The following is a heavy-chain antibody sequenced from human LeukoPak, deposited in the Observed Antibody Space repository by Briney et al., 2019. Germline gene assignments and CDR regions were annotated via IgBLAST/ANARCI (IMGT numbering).Heavy chain of an antibody. CDR2: INHSGST. J-gene: IGHJ5*02. V-gene: IGHV4-34*01. CDR3: ARQVGYCSSTSCYVHWFDP. D-gene: IGHD2-2*01. Sequence: PSETLSLTCTVSGGSIGSYYWSWIRQPPGKGLEWIGEINHSGSTNYNPSLKSRVTISVDTSKNQFSLKLSSVTAADTAVYYCARQVGYCSSTSCYVHWFDPWGQGTLVTVSS. CDR1: GGSIGSYY.